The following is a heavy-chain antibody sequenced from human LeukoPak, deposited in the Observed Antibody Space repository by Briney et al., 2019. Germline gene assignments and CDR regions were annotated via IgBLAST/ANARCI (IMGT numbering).Heavy chain of an antibody. CDR3: ARDRPQRSGNYDDAFDI. D-gene: IGHD1-26*01. CDR2: IIPIFGTA. Sequence: GASVKVSCKASGGTFSSYAISWVRQAPGQGLEWMGGIIPIFGTANYAQKFQGRVTITTDESTSTAYMELSSLRSEDTAVYYCARDRPQRSGNYDDAFDIWGQGTMVTVSS. J-gene: IGHJ3*02. CDR1: GGTFSSYA. V-gene: IGHV1-69*05.